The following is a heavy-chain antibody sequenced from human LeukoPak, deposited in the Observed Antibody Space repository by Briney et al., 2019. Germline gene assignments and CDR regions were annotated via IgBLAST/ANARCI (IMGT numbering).Heavy chain of an antibody. CDR1: GGSFSDYY. D-gene: IGHD2/OR15-2a*01. CDR3: ARGLRLPSRSTPAVPHV. CDR2: INHSGTT. V-gene: IGHV4-34*01. J-gene: IGHJ6*04. Sequence: SETLSLTCAVYGGSFSDYYWNWIRQPPGKGLEWIGEINHSGTTNYNPSLKSRVTISVDTSKNQFSLRLSAVTAADTAVYHCARGLRLPSRSTPAVPHVWGKGTTVTVSA.